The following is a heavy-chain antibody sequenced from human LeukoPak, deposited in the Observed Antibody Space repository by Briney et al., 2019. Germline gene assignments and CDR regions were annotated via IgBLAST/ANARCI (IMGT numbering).Heavy chain of an antibody. CDR2: IYFSGNT. J-gene: IGHJ6*02. V-gene: IGHV4-39*07. CDR3: ARSSGPYYYALDV. D-gene: IGHD2-15*01. Sequence: SETLSLTCTVSDDSLSSTNYHWGWIRQPPGKGLEWIGRIYFSGNTYYNPSLKSRVTISGDTSKKQFSLKVTSVTAADTAVYYCARSSGPYYYALDVWGQGTAVTVSS. CDR1: DDSLSSTNYH.